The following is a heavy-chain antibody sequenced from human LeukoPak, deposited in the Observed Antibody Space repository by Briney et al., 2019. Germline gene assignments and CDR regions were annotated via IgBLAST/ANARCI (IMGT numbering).Heavy chain of an antibody. CDR1: ELTLSDNY. J-gene: IGHJ6*03. CDR2: IYAGGST. D-gene: IGHD5-12*01. V-gene: IGHV3-53*01. Sequence: GGSLRLSCAASELTLSDNYMSWIRQAPGRGLEWVSFIYAGGSTYYADSVRGRFIMSRDNSKNTVYLQMNSLRAEDTAVYYCARVQSGYNQRYFYYYMDVWGKGTTVTVSS. CDR3: ARVQSGYNQRYFYYYMDV.